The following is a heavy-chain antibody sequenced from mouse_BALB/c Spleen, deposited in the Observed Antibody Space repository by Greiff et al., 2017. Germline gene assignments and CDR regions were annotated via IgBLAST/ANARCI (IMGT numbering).Heavy chain of an antibody. J-gene: IGHJ3*01. V-gene: IGHV1-5*01. CDR3: TRGNYGSSSLFAY. CDR2: IYPGNSDT. Sequence: EVKLQQSGTVLARPGASVKMSCKASGYTFTSYWMHWVKQRPGQGLEWIGAIYPGNSDTSYNQKFKGKAKLTAVTSTSTAYMELSSLTNEDSAVYYCTRGNYGSSSLFAYWGQGTLVTVSA. CDR1: GYTFTSYW. D-gene: IGHD1-1*01.